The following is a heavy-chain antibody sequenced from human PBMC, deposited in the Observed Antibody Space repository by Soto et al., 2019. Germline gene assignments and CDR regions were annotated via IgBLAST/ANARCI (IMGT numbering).Heavy chain of an antibody. CDR2: IYYSGST. Sequence: ETLSLTCTVSGGSISSYYWSWIRQPPGKGLEWIGYIYYSGSTNYNPSLKSRVTISVDTSKNQFSLKLSSVTAADTAVYYCARDYSGYDSYFDYWGQGTLVTVSS. CDR3: ARDYSGYDSYFDY. D-gene: IGHD5-12*01. CDR1: GGSISSYY. J-gene: IGHJ4*02. V-gene: IGHV4-59*01.